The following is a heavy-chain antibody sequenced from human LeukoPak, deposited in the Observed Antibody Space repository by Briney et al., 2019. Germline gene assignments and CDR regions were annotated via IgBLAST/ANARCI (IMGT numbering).Heavy chain of an antibody. CDR3: AREPLYSSNYYFDY. J-gene: IGHJ4*02. Sequence: ASVKVSCKASGYTFTGYYMHWVRQAPGQGLEWMGWIHSNSGGTNYAQKFQGRVTMTRDTSITTAYMDLSRLGSDDTAVYYCAREPLYSSNYYFDYWGQGTLVTVSS. CDR2: IHSNSGGT. CDR1: GYTFTGYY. V-gene: IGHV1-2*02. D-gene: IGHD6-13*01.